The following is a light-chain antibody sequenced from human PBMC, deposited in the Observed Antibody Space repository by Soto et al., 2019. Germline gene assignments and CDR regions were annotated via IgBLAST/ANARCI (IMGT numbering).Light chain of an antibody. CDR3: QQYGDSPRT. J-gene: IGKJ1*01. CDR1: QSVSRNY. V-gene: IGKV3-20*01. Sequence: EVGLTQSPVTLSLSPGERATLSCRASQSVSRNYLAWYQHKPGQAPTLLIYGASRRTPGIPDRFSGRGSGTDFTLTISGLEPEDFAVYYCQQYGDSPRTFGQGTKVDI. CDR2: GAS.